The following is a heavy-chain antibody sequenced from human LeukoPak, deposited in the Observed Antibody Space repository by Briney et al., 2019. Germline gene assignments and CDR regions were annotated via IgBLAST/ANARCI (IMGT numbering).Heavy chain of an antibody. CDR1: GYTFTDSY. V-gene: IGHV1-2*02. CDR2: INLNSGGT. CDR3: ARASGWYSSGY. Sequence: ASVKVSCKASGYTFTDSYMHWVRQAPGQGLEWMGWINLNSGGTKYAQKFQGRVTLTKDTSINPAYMELSRLTSDDTAVYYCARASGWYSSGYWGQGTLVTVSS. D-gene: IGHD6-19*01. J-gene: IGHJ4*02.